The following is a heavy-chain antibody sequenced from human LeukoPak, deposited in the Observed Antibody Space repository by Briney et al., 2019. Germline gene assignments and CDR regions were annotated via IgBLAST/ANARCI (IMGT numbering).Heavy chain of an antibody. J-gene: IGHJ4*02. CDR1: GFPFSDYA. CDR3: ARGASRISWPGIDY. D-gene: IGHD3-3*02. Sequence: GRSLRLSCAASGFPFSDYAMHWVRQAPGRGPEWVAVISHDATTESYADSVKGRFTISRDHSNNSVSLQMTNLRVEDTAIYYCARGASRISWPGIDYWGQGTLVTVSS. V-gene: IGHV3-30*14. CDR2: ISHDATTE.